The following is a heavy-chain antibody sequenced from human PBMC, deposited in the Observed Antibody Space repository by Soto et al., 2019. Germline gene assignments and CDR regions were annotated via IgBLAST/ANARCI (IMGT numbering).Heavy chain of an antibody. CDR1: GDSVSSYW. D-gene: IGHD6-19*01. CDR2: IYPGDSDT. V-gene: IGHV5-51*01. Sequence: SLKISCEGSGDSVSSYWFGWFRQMPGKGLECMGIIYPGDSDTRYSPSFQAQVTISADKSISTASLQWISLKASDTAMYYCARGIEGWYQGRYYHGMDVWGQGTTVTVSS. CDR3: ARGIEGWYQGRYYHGMDV. J-gene: IGHJ6*02.